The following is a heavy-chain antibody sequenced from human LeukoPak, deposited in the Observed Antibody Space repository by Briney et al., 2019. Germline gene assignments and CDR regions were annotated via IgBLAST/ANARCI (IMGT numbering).Heavy chain of an antibody. D-gene: IGHD7-27*01. Sequence: GGSLRLSCAASGFTVSSNYMSWVRQAPGKGLERVSVIYSGGSIYYADSVKGRFTTSRDNSKNTLYLQMNSLRAEDTAVYYCARDSLGMGWFDPWGQGTLVTVSS. J-gene: IGHJ5*02. CDR2: IYSGGSI. CDR3: ARDSLGMGWFDP. CDR1: GFTVSSNY. V-gene: IGHV3-53*01.